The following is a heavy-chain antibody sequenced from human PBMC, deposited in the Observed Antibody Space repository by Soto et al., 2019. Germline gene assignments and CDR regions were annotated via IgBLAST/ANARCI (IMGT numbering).Heavy chain of an antibody. V-gene: IGHV1-18*04. CDR2: ISAYNGNT. D-gene: IGHD3-10*01. J-gene: IGHJ3*02. CDR1: GYTFTSYG. Sequence: GASVKVSCKASGYTFTSYGISWVPQAPGQGLEWMGWISAYNGNTNYAQKLQGRVTMTTDTSTRTAYMELRSLRSDDTAVYYCARSTERITMVRGVIVPMVALDIWGQGTMVTVSS. CDR3: ARSTERITMVRGVIVPMVALDI.